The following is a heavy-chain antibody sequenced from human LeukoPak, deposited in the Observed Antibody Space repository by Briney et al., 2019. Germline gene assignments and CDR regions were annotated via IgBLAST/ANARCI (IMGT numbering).Heavy chain of an antibody. CDR3: ARGLGGYDQLFDY. CDR1: GFTFSDYS. D-gene: IGHD5-12*01. Sequence: GGSLRLSCAASGFTFSDYSMNWVRQAPGKGLEWVSSNSSSTSYIYYADSLKGRFTISRDNAKNSLYLQMNSLRAEDTAVYYCARGLGGYDQLFDYWGQGTLVTVSS. J-gene: IGHJ4*02. CDR2: NSSSTSYI. V-gene: IGHV3-21*01.